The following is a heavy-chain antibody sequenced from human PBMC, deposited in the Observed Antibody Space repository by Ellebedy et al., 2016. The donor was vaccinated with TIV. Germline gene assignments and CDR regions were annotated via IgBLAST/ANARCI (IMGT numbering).Heavy chain of an antibody. Sequence: ASVKVSCKVSRYTLTELSMHWVRQAPGKGLEWMGGFDPEEGETIYAQKFQGRVTMTEDTSTDTAYMEPSSLRSEDTAVYHCATLGPSVYSTYNWFDPWGQGTLVTVSS. J-gene: IGHJ5*02. V-gene: IGHV1-24*01. CDR1: RYTLTELS. CDR2: FDPEEGET. CDR3: ATLGPSVYSTYNWFDP. D-gene: IGHD6-13*01.